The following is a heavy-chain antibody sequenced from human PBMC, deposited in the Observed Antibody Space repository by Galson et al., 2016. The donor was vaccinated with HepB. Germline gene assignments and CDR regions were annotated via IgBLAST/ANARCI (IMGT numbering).Heavy chain of an antibody. J-gene: IGHJ4*02. CDR2: TYYRSKWYN. CDR3: AGEGASGYALGY. Sequence: CAISGDSVSSNSAAWNWIRQSPSRGLEWLGRTYYRSKWYNDYAESVKGRITINPDTSKNQFSLQLHSVTPDDTAFYYCAGEGASGYALGYWGQGTLVTVSS. D-gene: IGHD6-25*01. CDR1: GDSVSSNSAA. V-gene: IGHV6-1*01.